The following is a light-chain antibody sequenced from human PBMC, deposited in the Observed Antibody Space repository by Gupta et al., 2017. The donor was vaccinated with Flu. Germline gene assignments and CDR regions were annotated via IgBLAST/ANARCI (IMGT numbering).Light chain of an antibody. CDR3: QQDHNAPRT. CDR1: QTVLYSSNNKNY. V-gene: IGKV4-1*01. CDR2: WAS. Sequence: SLGERATIYCKSSQTVLYSSNNKNYLAWYQQRPGQPPKLLIYWASTRESGVPDRFSGSGSGTDFTLTISSLQAEDVAVYYCQQDHNAPRTFGQGTKVEIK. J-gene: IGKJ1*01.